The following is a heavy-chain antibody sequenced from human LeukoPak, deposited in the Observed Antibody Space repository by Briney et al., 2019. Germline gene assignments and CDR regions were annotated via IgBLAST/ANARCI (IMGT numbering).Heavy chain of an antibody. CDR3: TTGDYDSSGFDY. Sequence: GGSLRLSCAASGFTFSNAWMSWVRQAPGKGLEWVGRIKSKTDGGTTDYAAPVKGRFTISRDDSKNTLYLQMNSLKTEDTAVYYCTTGDYDSSGFDYWGQGTLVTVSS. J-gene: IGHJ4*02. D-gene: IGHD3-22*01. CDR2: IKSKTDGGTT. V-gene: IGHV3-15*01. CDR1: GFTFSNAW.